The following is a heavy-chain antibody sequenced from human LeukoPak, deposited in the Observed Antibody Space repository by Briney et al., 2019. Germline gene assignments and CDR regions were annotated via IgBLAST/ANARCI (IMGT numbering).Heavy chain of an antibody. J-gene: IGHJ4*02. Sequence: ASVKVSCKASGYTFTSYGISWVRQAPGQGLEWMGWISAYNGNTNYAQKLQGRVTMTTDTSTSTAYMELRSLRSDDTAVYYCARDYQGDYGGNPDFDYWGQGTLVTVSS. CDR2: ISAYNGNT. V-gene: IGHV1-18*01. CDR3: ARDYQGDYGGNPDFDY. D-gene: IGHD4-23*01. CDR1: GYTFTSYG.